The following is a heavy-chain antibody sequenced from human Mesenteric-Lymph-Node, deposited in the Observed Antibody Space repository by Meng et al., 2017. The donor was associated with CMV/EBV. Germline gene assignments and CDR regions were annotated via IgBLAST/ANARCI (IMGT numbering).Heavy chain of an antibody. V-gene: IGHV4-30-4*01. CDR3: ARGRGYGFGIDY. CDR1: VGSISSGDHY. CDR2: MLYSGTT. Sequence: CDVSVGSISSGDHYWSWIRQSPGKGLESIAYMLYSGTTYYSPALKSRITISTDTSKNQFSLKLTSMTAADTAVYFCARGRGYGFGIDYWGQGTLVTVSS. D-gene: IGHD3-10*01. J-gene: IGHJ4*02.